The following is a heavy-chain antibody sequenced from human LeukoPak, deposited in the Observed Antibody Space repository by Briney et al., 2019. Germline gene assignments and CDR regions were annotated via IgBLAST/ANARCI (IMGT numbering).Heavy chain of an antibody. CDR1: GYTFTSYG. CDR3: ARDQDIVVVPAAKPNGVFDY. D-gene: IGHD2-2*01. CDR2: ISAYNGNT. V-gene: IGHV1-18*01. Sequence: ASVKVSCTASGYTFTSYGISWVRQAPGQGLEWMGWISAYNGNTNYAQKLQGRVTMTTDTSTSTAYMELRSLRSDDTAVYYCARDQDIVVVPAAKPNGVFDYWGQGTLVTVSS. J-gene: IGHJ4*02.